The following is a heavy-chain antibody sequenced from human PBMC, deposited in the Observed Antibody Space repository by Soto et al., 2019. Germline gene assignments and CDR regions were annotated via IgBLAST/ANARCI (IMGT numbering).Heavy chain of an antibody. V-gene: IGHV3-23*01. J-gene: IGHJ4*02. D-gene: IGHD1-26*01. CDR2: ISGSGGST. Sequence: EVQLLESGGGLIQPGGSLRLSCAASGFTFSSYAMSWVRQAPGKGLEWVSAISGSGGSTYYADSVKGRFTISRDNSKNTLYLQMTSLRAEDTAVYYCAKDILGWELGGEEPDYWGQGTLVTVSS. CDR3: AKDILGWELGGEEPDY. CDR1: GFTFSSYA.